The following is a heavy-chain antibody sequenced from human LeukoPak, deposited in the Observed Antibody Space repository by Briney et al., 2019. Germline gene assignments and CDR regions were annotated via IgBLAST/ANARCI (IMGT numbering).Heavy chain of an antibody. CDR2: IYTSGST. V-gene: IGHV4-4*07. J-gene: IGHJ3*02. CDR3: ARGSFRRLRNDAFDI. Sequence: SETLSLTCTVSGGSISSYYWSWIRQPAGKGLEWIGRIYTSGSTNYNPSLKSRVTISVDTSKNQFSLKLSSVTAADTAVYYCARGSFRRLRNDAFDIWGQGTMVTVSS. D-gene: IGHD4-17*01. CDR1: GGSISSYY.